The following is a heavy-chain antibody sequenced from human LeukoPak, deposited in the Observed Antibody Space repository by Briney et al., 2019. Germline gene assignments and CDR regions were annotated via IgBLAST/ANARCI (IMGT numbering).Heavy chain of an antibody. Sequence: GGSLRLSCAASGFTFSSYAMSWVRQAPGKGLEWVSAISGSGGSTYYADSVKGRFTISRDNSKNTLYLQMNSLRAEDTAVYYCAVQRTLWQQVLDHWGQGVLVTVSP. CDR3: AVQRTLWQQVLDH. CDR2: ISGSGGST. D-gene: IGHD6-13*01. V-gene: IGHV3-23*01. J-gene: IGHJ4*02. CDR1: GFTFSSYA.